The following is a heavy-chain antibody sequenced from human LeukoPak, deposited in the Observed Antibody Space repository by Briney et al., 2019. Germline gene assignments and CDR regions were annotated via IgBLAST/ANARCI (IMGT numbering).Heavy chain of an antibody. CDR3: AREAITMVRGVIRLYYYYMDV. J-gene: IGHJ6*03. CDR1: GGSISSGSYY. V-gene: IGHV4-61*02. D-gene: IGHD3-10*01. Sequence: SETLSLTCTVSGGSISSGSYYWSWIRQPAGKGLEWIGRIYTSGSTNYNPSLKSRVTISVDTSKNRFSLKLSSVTAADTAVYYCAREAITMVRGVIRLYYYYMDVWGKGTTVTISS. CDR2: IYTSGST.